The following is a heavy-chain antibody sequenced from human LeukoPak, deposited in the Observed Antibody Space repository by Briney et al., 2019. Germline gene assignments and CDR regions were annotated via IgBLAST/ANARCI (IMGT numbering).Heavy chain of an antibody. D-gene: IGHD3-22*01. V-gene: IGHV3-23*01. Sequence: GGSLRLSCAASGFTFSSYAMSWVRQAPGKGLEWVSAISGSGGNTYYADSVKGRFTISRDNSKNTLYLQMNSLRAEDTAVYYCAKTITMIVVDHDAFDIWGQGTMVTVSS. CDR3: AKTITMIVVDHDAFDI. CDR1: GFTFSSYA. J-gene: IGHJ3*02. CDR2: ISGSGGNT.